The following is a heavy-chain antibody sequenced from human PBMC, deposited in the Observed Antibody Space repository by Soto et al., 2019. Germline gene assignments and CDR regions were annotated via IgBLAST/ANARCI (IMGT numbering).Heavy chain of an antibody. CDR3: ARDAAAGLTDY. CDR1: GYTFTSYG. CDR2: ISAYNGNT. J-gene: IGHJ4*02. V-gene: IGHV1-18*01. Sequence: QVQLVQSGAEVKKPGASVKVSCKASGYTFTSYGISWVRQAPGQGLEWMGWISAYNGNTKYVQKFQGRXTXTXXTSTSTAYMELRSLRSDDTAVYYCARDAAAGLTDYWGQGTLVPVSS. D-gene: IGHD6-13*01.